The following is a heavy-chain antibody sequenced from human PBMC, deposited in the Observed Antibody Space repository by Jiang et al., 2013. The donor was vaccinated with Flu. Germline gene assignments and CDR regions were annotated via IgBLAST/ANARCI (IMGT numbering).Heavy chain of an antibody. Sequence: LLKPSETLSLTCTVSGGSFTNYYWSWIRQSPGKGLEWIGYIHHTGNTDYNPSLKSRVTMSLDTSNNQFSPRLSTVTAADTAVYFCARHAGASFDSWGLGTRVTVSS. V-gene: IGHV4-59*08. D-gene: IGHD3-10*01. CDR3: ARHAGASFDS. J-gene: IGHJ4*02. CDR2: IHHTGNT. CDR1: GGSFTNYY.